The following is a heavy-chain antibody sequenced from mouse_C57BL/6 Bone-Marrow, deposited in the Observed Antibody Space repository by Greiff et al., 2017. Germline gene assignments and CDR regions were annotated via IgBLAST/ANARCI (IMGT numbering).Heavy chain of an antibody. J-gene: IGHJ3*01. CDR2: ISYDGSN. CDR3: ARDPY. V-gene: IGHV3-6*01. CDR1: GYSITSGYY. Sequence: ESGPGLVKPSQSLSLTCSVTGYSITSGYYWNWIRQFPGNKLEWMGYISYDGSNNYNPSLKNRISINRDTSKNQFFLKLNSVTTEDTATYYCARDPYWGQGTLVTVSA.